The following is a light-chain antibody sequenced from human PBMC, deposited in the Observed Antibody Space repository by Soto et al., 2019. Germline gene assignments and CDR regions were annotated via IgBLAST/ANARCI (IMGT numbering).Light chain of an antibody. CDR1: HSVSSSY. CDR2: GAA. Sequence: DIVLTQSPGTLSFFPGERATLSCRASHSVSSSYLAWYQQKPGQAPRLLIYGAARRATGIPDRVSGSGSGTDFTLSISRREPEDFAVYYCQQYVTSPLTFGGGTKVDIK. CDR3: QQYVTSPLT. J-gene: IGKJ4*01. V-gene: IGKV3-20*01.